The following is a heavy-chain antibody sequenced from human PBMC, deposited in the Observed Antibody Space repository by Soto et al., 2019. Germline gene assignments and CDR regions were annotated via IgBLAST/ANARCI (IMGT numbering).Heavy chain of an antibody. J-gene: IGHJ5*02. CDR2: IKQDASEK. D-gene: IGHD6-19*01. CDR3: AREEADSSADLIDP. Sequence: EVQLVESGGGLVQPGGSLRLSCAASGFTFSSYWMSWVRQAPGKGLEWVANIKQDASEKYYVDSVKGRFPISRDNAKNSLYLQMNSLRAEDTAVYYCAREEADSSADLIDPWGQGTLVTVSS. CDR1: GFTFSSYW. V-gene: IGHV3-7*01.